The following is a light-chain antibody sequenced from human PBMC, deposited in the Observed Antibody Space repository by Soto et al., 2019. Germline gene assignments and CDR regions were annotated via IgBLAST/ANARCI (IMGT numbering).Light chain of an antibody. CDR1: QTVSTSY. CDR2: AAS. CDR3: QQYDSSPL. Sequence: EIVLTQSPGTLSLSPGERATLSCRASQTVSTSYLAWYQQKPGQAPRLLIYAASSRATGVPDRFSGSGSGTDFTLTISRLEPEDFAVYYCQQYDSSPLFGPGTKVDIK. J-gene: IGKJ3*01. V-gene: IGKV3-20*01.